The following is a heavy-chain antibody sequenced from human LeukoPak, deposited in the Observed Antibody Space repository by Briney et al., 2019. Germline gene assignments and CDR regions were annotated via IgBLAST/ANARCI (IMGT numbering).Heavy chain of an antibody. J-gene: IGHJ4*02. Sequence: GGSLRLSCAASGFTFSSYAMHWVRQAPGKGLEWVAVIWYDGSNKYYADSVKGRFTISRDNSKNTLYLQMNSLRAEDTALYYCAEDAYSSGWFHLDYGGQGTLVTVSS. CDR2: IWYDGSNK. V-gene: IGHV3-33*06. CDR3: AEDAYSSGWFHLDY. CDR1: GFTFSSYA. D-gene: IGHD6-19*01.